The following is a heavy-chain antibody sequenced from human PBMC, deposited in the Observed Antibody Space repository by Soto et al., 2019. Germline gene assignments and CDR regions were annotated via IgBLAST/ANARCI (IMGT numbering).Heavy chain of an antibody. Sequence: GGSLRLSCAASGFTLSDYFMNWIRQGPGRWLEWLSYISSSGDTIYYADSVKVRFNISRDNAKNSLFLQMNSLRAEDTDVYYCARDGYYDVFTGLLPAYILESWGQRTLVSASS. CDR1: GFTLSDYF. D-gene: IGHD3-9*01. V-gene: IGHV3-11*01. CDR2: ISSSGDTI. J-gene: IGHJ4*02. CDR3: ARDGYYDVFTGLLPAYILES.